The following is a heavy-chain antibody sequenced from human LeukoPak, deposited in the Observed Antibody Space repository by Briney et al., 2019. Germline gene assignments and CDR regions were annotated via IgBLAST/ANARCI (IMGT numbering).Heavy chain of an antibody. V-gene: IGHV3-73*01. D-gene: IGHD6-19*01. J-gene: IGHJ6*03. Sequence: GGSLRLSCAASGFTFSGSAMHWVRQASGKGLEWVGRIRSKANSYATAYAASVKGRFTISRDDSKNTAYLQMNSLKTEDTAVYYCTSTVVDSSGWYSSYYYYMDVWGKGTTVTISS. CDR2: IRSKANSYAT. CDR3: TSTVVDSSGWYSSYYYYMDV. CDR1: GFTFSGSA.